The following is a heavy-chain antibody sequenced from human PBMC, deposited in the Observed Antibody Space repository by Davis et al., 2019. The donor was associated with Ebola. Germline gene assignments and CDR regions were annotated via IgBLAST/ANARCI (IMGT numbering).Heavy chain of an antibody. Sequence: AASVKVSCKASGGTFSSYAINWVRQATGQGLEWMGGIIPIFGTANYAQKFQGRVTITADESTSTAYMELSSLRSEDTAVYYCARETPSSSSSFDYWGQGTLVTVSS. D-gene: IGHD6-6*01. CDR3: ARETPSSSSSFDY. CDR1: GGTFSSYA. J-gene: IGHJ4*02. V-gene: IGHV1-69*13. CDR2: IIPIFGTA.